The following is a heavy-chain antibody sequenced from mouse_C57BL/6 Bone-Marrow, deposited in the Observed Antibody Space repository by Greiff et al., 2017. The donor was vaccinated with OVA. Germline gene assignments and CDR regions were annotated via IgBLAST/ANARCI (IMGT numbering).Heavy chain of an antibody. J-gene: IGHJ3*01. CDR2: ISSGSSTI. V-gene: IGHV5-17*01. CDR1: GFTFSDYG. CDR3: ARQIGRRGFAY. D-gene: IGHD2-12*01. Sequence: EVKVVESGGGLVKPGGSLKLSCAASGFTFSDYGMHWVRQAPEKGLEWVAYISSGSSTIYYADTVKGRFTISRDNAKNTLFLQMTSLRSEDTAMYYCARQIGRRGFAYWGQGTLVTVSA.